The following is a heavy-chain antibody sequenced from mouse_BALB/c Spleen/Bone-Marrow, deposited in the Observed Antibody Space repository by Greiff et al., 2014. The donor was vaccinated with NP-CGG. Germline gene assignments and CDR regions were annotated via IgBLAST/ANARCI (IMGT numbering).Heavy chain of an antibody. CDR2: IAPGSGST. Sequence: DLVKPGASVKLSCKASGYTFTSYWINWIKQMPGQGLEWIGRIAPGSGSTYYNEMFKGKATLTVDTSSSTAYILLSSLSSEDSAVYFCAYYRYDVNYWGQGTTLTVSS. V-gene: IGHV1S41*01. J-gene: IGHJ2*01. CDR3: AYYRYDVNY. CDR1: GYTFTSYW. D-gene: IGHD2-14*01.